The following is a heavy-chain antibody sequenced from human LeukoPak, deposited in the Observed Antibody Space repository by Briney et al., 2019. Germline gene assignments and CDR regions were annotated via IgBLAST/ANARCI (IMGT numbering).Heavy chain of an antibody. CDR3: ARGGNSSWDY. V-gene: IGHV3-7*01. CDR2: IKPDGTEK. Sequence: GGSLRLSCAASGFVFSNHWMSWVRQAPGKGLEWVANIKPDGTEKYYVDSLKGRFTISRDNTKNSLYLQMSSLRVEDTAVYYCARGGNSSWDYWGQGALVTVSS. D-gene: IGHD6-6*01. CDR1: GFVFSNHW. J-gene: IGHJ4*02.